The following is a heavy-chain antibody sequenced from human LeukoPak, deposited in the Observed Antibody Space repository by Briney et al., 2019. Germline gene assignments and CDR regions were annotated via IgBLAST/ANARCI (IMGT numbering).Heavy chain of an antibody. V-gene: IGHV4-39*01. D-gene: IGHD2-2*02. J-gene: IGHJ5*02. Sequence: SETLSLTCTVSGGSISSSSYYWGWIRQPPGKGLEWIGSIYYSGSTYYNLSLKSRVTISVDTSKNQFSLKLSSVTAADTAVYYRARRAYCSSTSCYTPDYNWFDPWGQGTLVTVSS. CDR1: GGSISSSSYY. CDR3: ARRAYCSSTSCYTPDYNWFDP. CDR2: IYYSGST.